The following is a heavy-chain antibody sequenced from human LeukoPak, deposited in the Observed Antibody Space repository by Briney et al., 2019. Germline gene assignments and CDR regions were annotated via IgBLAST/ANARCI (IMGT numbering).Heavy chain of an antibody. J-gene: IGHJ4*02. CDR1: GFTFSSYE. V-gene: IGHV3-48*03. D-gene: IGHD3-16*02. CDR2: ISSSGSTI. Sequence: GGSLRLSCAASGFTFSSYEMNWVRQAPGKGLEWVSYISSSGSTIYYADSVKGRFTISRDNAKNSLYLQMNSLRAEDTAVYYCAREAHDYVWGSYRYTGDWGQGTLVTVSS. CDR3: AREAHDYVWGSYRYTGD.